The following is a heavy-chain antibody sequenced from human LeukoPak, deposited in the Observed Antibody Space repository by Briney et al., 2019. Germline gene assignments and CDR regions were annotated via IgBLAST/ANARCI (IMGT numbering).Heavy chain of an antibody. CDR3: ARLRWSSPDY. D-gene: IGHD4-23*01. CDR2: IYYSGST. V-gene: IGHV4-59*01. Sequence: SETLSLTCAVYGGSFSGYYWSWIRQPPGKGLEWIGYIYYSGSTNYNPSLKSRVTISVDTSKNQFSLKLSSVTAADTAVYYCARLRWSSPDYWGQGTLVTVSS. J-gene: IGHJ4*02. CDR1: GGSFSGYY.